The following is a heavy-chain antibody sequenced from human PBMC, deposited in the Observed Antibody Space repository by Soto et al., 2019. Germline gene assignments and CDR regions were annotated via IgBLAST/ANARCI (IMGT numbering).Heavy chain of an antibody. CDR2: IYYSGST. CDR3: ARDTAAVDY. CDR1: GGSISSSSYY. D-gene: IGHD2-2*01. J-gene: IGHJ4*02. V-gene: IGHV4-39*02. Sequence: SETLSLTCTVSGGSISSSSYYWGWIRQPPGKGLEWIGSIYYSGSTYYNPSLKSRVPISGDTSKNQFSLKLSSVTAGDTAVYYCARDTAAVDYWGQGTLVTVSS.